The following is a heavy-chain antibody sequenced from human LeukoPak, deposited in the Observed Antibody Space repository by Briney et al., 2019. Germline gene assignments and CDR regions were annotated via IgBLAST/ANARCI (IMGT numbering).Heavy chain of an antibody. J-gene: IGHJ4*02. V-gene: IGHV1-69*04. CDR3: ARAAAGDY. D-gene: IGHD6-13*01. Sequence: SVKVSCKASGYTFTGYYMHWVRQAPGQGLEWMGRIIPILGIANYAQKFQGRVTITADKSTSTAYMELSSLRSEDTAVYYCARAAAGDYWGQGTLVTVSS. CDR2: IIPILGIA. CDR1: GYTFTGYY.